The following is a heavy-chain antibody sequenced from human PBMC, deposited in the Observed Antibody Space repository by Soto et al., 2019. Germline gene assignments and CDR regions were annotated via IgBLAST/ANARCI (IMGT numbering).Heavy chain of an antibody. CDR3: AKRGYCSRTSCYGMDV. CDR2: ISYDGSNK. Sequence: QVQLVESGGGVVQPGRSLRLSCAASGFTFSSYGMHWFRQAPGKGLEWVAVISYDGSNKYYADSVKGRFTISRDNSKNTLYLQMNSLRAEDTAVYYCAKRGYCSRTSCYGMDVWGQGTTVTVSS. J-gene: IGHJ6*02. CDR1: GFTFSSYG. V-gene: IGHV3-30*18. D-gene: IGHD2-2*01.